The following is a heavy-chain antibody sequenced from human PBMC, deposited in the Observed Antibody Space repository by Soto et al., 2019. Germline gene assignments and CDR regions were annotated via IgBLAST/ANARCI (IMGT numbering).Heavy chain of an antibody. D-gene: IGHD1-1*01. V-gene: IGHV1-2*04. CDR2: INPNSGGT. CDR3: ARDYLTGRAGNRIYYYSGMEV. CDR1: GYTFTGYY. J-gene: IGHJ6*02. Sequence: ASVKVSCKASGYTFTGYYMHWVRQAPGQGLEWMGWINPNSGGTNYAQKFQGWVTMTRDTSISTAYMELSRLRSDDTAVYYCARDYLTGRAGNRIYYYSGMEVWGQGTTVTVSS.